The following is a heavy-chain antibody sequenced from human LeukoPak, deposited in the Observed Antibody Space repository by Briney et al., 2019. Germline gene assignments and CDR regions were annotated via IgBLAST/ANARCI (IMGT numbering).Heavy chain of an antibody. Sequence: PRGSLRLSCAPSTLTPSNYGMHWVRPPPGNGLEWVAVIYSDGSNQFYADSVKGRISIYRDNSRNLLYLQITSLRDDDTAIYYGAKGHFLSRTPPFDHWGQGILVTVSS. CDR1: TLTPSNYG. J-gene: IGHJ4*02. CDR3: AKGHFLSRTPPFDH. CDR2: IYSDGSNQ. V-gene: IGHV3-33*06. D-gene: IGHD3-3*02.